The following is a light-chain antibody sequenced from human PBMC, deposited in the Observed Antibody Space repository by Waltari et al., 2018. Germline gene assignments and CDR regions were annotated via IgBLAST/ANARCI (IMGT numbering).Light chain of an antibody. V-gene: IGLV2-14*03. J-gene: IGLJ2*01. CDR2: DVN. CDR3: SAYISSSTLEL. CDR1: SSDVGGYNY. Sequence: QSALTQPASVSGSPGPSITISCTGTSSDVGGYNYVSWYQQHPGKAPKLMIFDVNNRPSGVSNRFSGSKSGNTAPLTISGLQAEDEADYYCSAYISSSTLELFGGGTRLTVL.